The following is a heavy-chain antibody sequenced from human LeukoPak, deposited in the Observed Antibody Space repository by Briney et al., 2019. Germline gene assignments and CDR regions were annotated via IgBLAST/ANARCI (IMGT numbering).Heavy chain of an antibody. Sequence: SVKVSCKASGGTFSSYAISWVRQAPGQGLEWMGGIIPIFGTANYAQKFQGRVTITTDESTSTAYMELSSLRSEDTAVYYCSGGSKLGYYYYYYMGVWGKGTTVTVSS. CDR2: IIPIFGTA. CDR1: GGTFSSYA. CDR3: SGGSKLGYYYYYYMGV. V-gene: IGHV1-69*05. D-gene: IGHD2-15*01. J-gene: IGHJ6*03.